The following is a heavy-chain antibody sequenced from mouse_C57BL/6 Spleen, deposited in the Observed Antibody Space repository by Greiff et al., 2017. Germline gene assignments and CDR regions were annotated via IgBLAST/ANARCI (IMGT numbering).Heavy chain of an antibody. CDR3: ARNHCYGSSYDWYFDV. D-gene: IGHD1-1*01. CDR2: IHPNSGST. J-gene: IGHJ1*03. V-gene: IGHV1-64*01. Sequence: QVQLQQPGAELVKPGASVKLSCKASGYTFTSYWMHWVKQRPGQGLEWIGMIHPNSGSTNYNEKFKSKATLTVDKSSSTAYMQLSSLTSEDSAVYYCARNHCYGSSYDWYFDVWGTGTTVTVSS. CDR1: GYTFTSYW.